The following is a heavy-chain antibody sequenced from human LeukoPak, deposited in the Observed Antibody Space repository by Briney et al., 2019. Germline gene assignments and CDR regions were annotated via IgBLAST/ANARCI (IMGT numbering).Heavy chain of an antibody. D-gene: IGHD2-15*01. CDR1: GYSISSGYY. CDR3: ARWRDDCNGGSCYSGGGWFDP. J-gene: IGHJ5*02. CDR2: IYHSGRT. Sequence: PSETLSLTCTVSGYSISSGYYWGWIRQPPGKGLEWIGSIYHSGRTYYNPSLKSRVTMSVDTSKNQFSLKLSSVTAADTAVYYCARWRDDCNGGSCYSGGGWFDPWGQGVLVTVSS. V-gene: IGHV4-38-2*02.